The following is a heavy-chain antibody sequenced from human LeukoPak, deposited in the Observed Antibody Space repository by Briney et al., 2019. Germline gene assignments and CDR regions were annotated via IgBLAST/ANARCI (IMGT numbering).Heavy chain of an antibody. J-gene: IGHJ4*02. CDR1: GFTFSSCS. CDR2: ISSSSSYI. D-gene: IGHD1-26*01. Sequence: GGSLRLSCAASGFTFSSCSMNWVRQAPGKGLEWVSSISSSSSYIYHADSVKGRFTISRDNAKNSLYLQMNSLRAEDTAVYYCAREGFIVGATPYYFDYWGQGTLVTVSS. V-gene: IGHV3-21*01. CDR3: AREGFIVGATPYYFDY.